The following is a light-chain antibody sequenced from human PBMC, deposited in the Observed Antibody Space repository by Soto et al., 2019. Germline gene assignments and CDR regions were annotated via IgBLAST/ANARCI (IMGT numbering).Light chain of an antibody. V-gene: IGKV3-11*01. CDR2: GAS. CDR3: QQRSNWPGT. J-gene: IGKJ5*01. Sequence: VSQSASSNLAWYQHKXGQVPRLLIYGASXRANGIPARFSRTGSGTDFTLNISSLEPEDFAVYYCQQRSNWPGTFGQGTRLEIK. CDR1: QSASSN.